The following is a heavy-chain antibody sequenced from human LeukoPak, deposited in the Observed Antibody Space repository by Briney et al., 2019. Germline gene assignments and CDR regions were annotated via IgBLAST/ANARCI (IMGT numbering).Heavy chain of an antibody. Sequence: GGSLRLSCAASGFTFSSYAMHWVRQAPGKGLEWVAVISYDGSNKYYADSVKGRFTISRDNSKNTLYLQMNSLRAEDTAVYYCARGYGDYGMDYWGQGTLVTVSS. CDR3: ARGYGDYGMDY. V-gene: IGHV3-30-3*01. CDR2: ISYDGSNK. CDR1: GFTFSSYA. D-gene: IGHD4-17*01. J-gene: IGHJ4*02.